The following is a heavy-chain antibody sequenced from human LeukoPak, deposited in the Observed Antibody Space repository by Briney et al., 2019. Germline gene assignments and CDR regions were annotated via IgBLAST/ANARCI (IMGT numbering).Heavy chain of an antibody. V-gene: IGHV3-7*01. CDR2: IERDGSEK. CDR3: ARDWRSCSSSSCLAMDV. Sequence: GGSLRLSCAASGFTFRSYWMSWVRQAPGKGLEWVANIERDGSEKYYVDSVKGGFIISRDNAKNSLYLEMNSMTAEDTAVYYCARDWRSCSSSSCLAMDVWGQGTTVTVSS. D-gene: IGHD2-2*01. J-gene: IGHJ6*02. CDR1: GFTFRSYW.